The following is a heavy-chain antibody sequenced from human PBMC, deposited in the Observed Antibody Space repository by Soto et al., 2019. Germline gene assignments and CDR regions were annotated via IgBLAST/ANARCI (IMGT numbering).Heavy chain of an antibody. CDR2: IGWRTNDI. V-gene: IGHV3-9*01. CDR3: AKGAGSYPRYYFDY. CDR1: GFTFDDYA. J-gene: IGHJ4*02. D-gene: IGHD3-10*01. Sequence: EVQLVESGGGLVQPGRSLRLSCAASGFTFDDYALHWVRQAPGKGLEWVSGIGWRTNDIGYADSVKGRFTISRDNATNSLYLQMNSLRSEDTAFYYCAKGAGSYPRYYFDYWGQGTLVTVSS.